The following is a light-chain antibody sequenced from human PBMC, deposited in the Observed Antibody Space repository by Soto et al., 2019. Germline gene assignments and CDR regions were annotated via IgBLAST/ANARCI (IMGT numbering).Light chain of an antibody. CDR2: EVS. CDR3: NSYTSSRRV. CDR1: SSDVGGYNY. J-gene: IGLJ1*01. V-gene: IGLV2-14*01. Sequence: QSVLTQPASVSGSPGQSITISCTGTSSDVGGYNYVSWYQQHPGKAPKLMIYEVSNRPSGVSNRFSGSKSGNTASLTISGLQAEDEADYYCNSYTSSRRVFGTGTKLTVL.